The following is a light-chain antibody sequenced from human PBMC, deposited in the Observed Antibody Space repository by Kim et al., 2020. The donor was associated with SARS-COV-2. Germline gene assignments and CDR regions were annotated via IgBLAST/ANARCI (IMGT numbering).Light chain of an antibody. CDR1: KLGDKY. CDR2: QDS. J-gene: IGLJ1*01. Sequence: SYELTQPPSVSVSPGQTASITCSGDKLGDKYACWYQQKPGQSPVLVIYQDSKRPSGIPERFSGPNSGNTATLTISGTQAMDEAYYYCQAWDSSTEVFGTGTKVTVL. V-gene: IGLV3-1*01. CDR3: QAWDSSTEV.